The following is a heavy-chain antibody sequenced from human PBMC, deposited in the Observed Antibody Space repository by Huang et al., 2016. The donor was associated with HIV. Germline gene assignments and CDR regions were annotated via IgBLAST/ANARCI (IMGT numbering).Heavy chain of an antibody. V-gene: IGHV1-2*02. J-gene: IGHJ4*02. Sequence: QVQLVQSGAEVKNPGASVKVSCKASGYIFASYYIHWVRLAPEQGLEGMGWINPKRDGTNYGQKFLGRVTLTRDTSIGTAYMEFSSLQVDDTAVYYCARDLSSSGYVDHWGQGTLVTVSS. D-gene: IGHD3-22*01. CDR3: ARDLSSSGYVDH. CDR2: INPKRDGT. CDR1: GYIFASYY.